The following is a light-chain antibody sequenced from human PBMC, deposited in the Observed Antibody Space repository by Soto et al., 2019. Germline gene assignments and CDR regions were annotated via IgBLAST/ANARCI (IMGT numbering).Light chain of an antibody. CDR3: SSFTTSSTPYV. J-gene: IGLJ1*01. CDR1: SSDVGAYNR. Sequence: QSVLTQPPSVSGSPGQSVTISCTGTSSDVGAYNRVSWYQQPPGAAPKLMICDVSNRPSGVPERFSGSKSGNTASLTIFGLQAEDEADYYCSSFTTSSTPYVFGTGTKVTVL. CDR2: DVS. V-gene: IGLV2-18*02.